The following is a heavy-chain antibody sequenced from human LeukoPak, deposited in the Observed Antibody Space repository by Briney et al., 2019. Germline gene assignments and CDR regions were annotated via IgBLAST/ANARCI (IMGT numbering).Heavy chain of an antibody. CDR1: GYSFSSYL. D-gene: IGHD5-18*01. V-gene: IGHV5-51*01. CDR2: IYPGDSDT. Sequence: GESLKISCKGSGYSFSSYLIAWVRQMPGKGLEWMGIIYPGDSDTRYSPSFQGQVTISADKSISTAYLQWSSLKASDTAMYYCARHRGYSYGLSGWFDPWGQGTLVTVSS. CDR3: ARHRGYSYGLSGWFDP. J-gene: IGHJ5*02.